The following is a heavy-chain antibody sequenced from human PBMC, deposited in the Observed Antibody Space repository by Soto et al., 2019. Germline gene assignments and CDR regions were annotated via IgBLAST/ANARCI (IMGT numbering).Heavy chain of an antibody. Sequence: GGSLRLSCAASGFTFSSYSMNWVRQAPGKGLEWVSSISSSSSYIYYADSVKGRFTISRDNAKNSLYLQMNSLRAEDTAVYYCARGDSSGYQGYYYYYGMDVWGQGNTVTVS. D-gene: IGHD3-22*01. CDR1: GFTFSSYS. V-gene: IGHV3-21*01. CDR3: ARGDSSGYQGYYYYYGMDV. CDR2: ISSSSSYI. J-gene: IGHJ6*02.